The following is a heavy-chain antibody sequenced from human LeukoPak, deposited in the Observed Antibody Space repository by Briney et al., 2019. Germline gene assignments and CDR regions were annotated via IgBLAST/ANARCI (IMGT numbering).Heavy chain of an antibody. V-gene: IGHV3-74*01. CDR1: GFTFSNYW. CDR2: IKSDGSET. CDR3: TSDRVLYGLDV. J-gene: IGHJ6*02. Sequence: AGGSLRLSCAASGFTFSNYWMPWVRQGPGKGLMWVSRIKSDGSETSSAESLEGRFTISRDNARNMLYLQMNSLRPEDTAIYYCTSDRVLYGLDVWGQGTTVTVSS.